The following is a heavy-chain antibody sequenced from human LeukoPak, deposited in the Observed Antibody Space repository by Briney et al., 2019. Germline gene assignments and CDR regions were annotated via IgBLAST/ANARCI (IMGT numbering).Heavy chain of an antibody. J-gene: IGHJ4*02. CDR2: IYTSGTT. Sequence: PSETLSFTCTVSGGSISSYYWSWIRQPAGKGLVWIGRIYTSGTTHYNPSLNSRVTMSVDTSKNQFSLKLSSVTAADTAVYYCARLSTVTTSFDYWGQGTLVTVSS. CDR1: GGSISSYY. V-gene: IGHV4-4*07. CDR3: ARLSTVTTSFDY. D-gene: IGHD4-17*01.